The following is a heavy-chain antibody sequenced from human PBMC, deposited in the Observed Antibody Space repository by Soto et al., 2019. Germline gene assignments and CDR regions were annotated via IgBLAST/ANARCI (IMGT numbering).Heavy chain of an antibody. V-gene: IGHV4-31*03. CDR3: ARGIPLSGSFDY. CDR1: GDSIGRGGYY. Sequence: PSETLSLTCTVSGDSIGRGGYYWTWIRQHPGKGLEWVAYIYTTWSTYYNPSLKSRVGISVDESKNQFSMKLSSVTAADTAVYYCARGIPLSGSFDYWGQGTLVTVSS. CDR2: IYTTWST. J-gene: IGHJ4*02. D-gene: IGHD2-21*01.